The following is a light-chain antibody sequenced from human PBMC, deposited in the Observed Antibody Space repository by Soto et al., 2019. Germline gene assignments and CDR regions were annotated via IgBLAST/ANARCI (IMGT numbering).Light chain of an antibody. Sequence: QSVLTRAPSASGTPGERVTISCSGSSSNIGSNTVSWYQQVPGTAPKLLIYSNDQRPSGVPDRFSGSKSGTSASLAIGGLQSEDEADYYCAAWDGSLNGWVFGGGTKVTVL. CDR3: AAWDGSLNGWV. J-gene: IGLJ2*01. V-gene: IGLV1-44*01. CDR1: SSNIGSNT. CDR2: SND.